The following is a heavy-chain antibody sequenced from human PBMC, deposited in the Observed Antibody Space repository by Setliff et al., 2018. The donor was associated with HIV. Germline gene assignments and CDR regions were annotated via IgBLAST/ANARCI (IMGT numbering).Heavy chain of an antibody. D-gene: IGHD3-10*01. J-gene: IGHJ4*02. CDR1: GYTFTSYD. V-gene: IGHV1-8*02. Sequence: GASVKVSCKASGYTFTSYDINWVRQATGQGLEWMGWMYPNSGNTGYAQKFQGRVTMTRNTSISTTYMELSSLRSEDTAVYYCARARHQITIFDCWGQGMLVTVSS. CDR2: MYPNSGNT. CDR3: ARARHQITIFDC.